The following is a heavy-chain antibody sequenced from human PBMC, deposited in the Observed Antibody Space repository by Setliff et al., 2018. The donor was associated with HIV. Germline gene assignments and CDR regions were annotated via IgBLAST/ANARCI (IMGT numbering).Heavy chain of an antibody. CDR1: GGTFTSYA. Sequence: SVKVSCKASGGTFTSYAFSWVRQAPGQGLEWMGGIIPAFGTANYAQKFQGRVTITADESTGTAYMELSSLRSEDTAVYYCARDGLLVAGIRFDYWGQGTLVTVSS. D-gene: IGHD6-19*01. V-gene: IGHV1-69*13. J-gene: IGHJ4*02. CDR3: ARDGLLVAGIRFDY. CDR2: IIPAFGTA.